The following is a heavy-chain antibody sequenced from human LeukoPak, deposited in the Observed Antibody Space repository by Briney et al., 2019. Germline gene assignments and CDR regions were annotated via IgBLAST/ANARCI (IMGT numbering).Heavy chain of an antibody. CDR2: ISYDGSNE. D-gene: IGHD4-23*01. Sequence: PGGSLRLSCAASGFTFSSYGMHWVRQAPGKGLEWVAVISYDGSNEYYADSVKGRFTISRDNSKNTLYLQMNSLRAEDTVVYYCAKVDYGGNEYYGMDVWGQGTTVTVSS. CDR3: AKVDYGGNEYYGMDV. J-gene: IGHJ6*02. V-gene: IGHV3-30*18. CDR1: GFTFSSYG.